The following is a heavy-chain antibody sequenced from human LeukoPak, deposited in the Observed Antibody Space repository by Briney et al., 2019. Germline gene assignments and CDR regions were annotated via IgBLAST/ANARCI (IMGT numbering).Heavy chain of an antibody. CDR1: GGTFISYA. CDR3: ARGGIAVAGTGYYFDY. J-gene: IGHJ4*02. Sequence: GASVKVSCKASGGTFISYAISWVRQAPGQGLEWMGGIIPIFGTANYAQKFQGRVTITADESTSTAYMELSSLRSEDTAVYYCARGGIAVAGTGYYFDYWGQGTLVTVAS. V-gene: IGHV1-69*13. D-gene: IGHD6-19*01. CDR2: IIPIFGTA.